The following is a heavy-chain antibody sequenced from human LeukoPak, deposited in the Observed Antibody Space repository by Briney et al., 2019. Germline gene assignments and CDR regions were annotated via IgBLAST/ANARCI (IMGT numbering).Heavy chain of an antibody. CDR3: ARDVEIWFGERYGMDV. J-gene: IGHJ6*02. Sequence: ASMKVSCKASGYTFTSYGISWVRQAPGQGLEWMGWISAYNGNTNYAQKLQGRVTMTTDTSTSTAYMELRSLRSDDTAVYYCARDVEIWFGERYGMDVWGQGTTVTVSS. D-gene: IGHD3-10*01. CDR2: ISAYNGNT. CDR1: GYTFTSYG. V-gene: IGHV1-18*01.